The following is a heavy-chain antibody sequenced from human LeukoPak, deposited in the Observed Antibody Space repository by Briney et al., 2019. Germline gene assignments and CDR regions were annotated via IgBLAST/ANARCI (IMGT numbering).Heavy chain of an antibody. D-gene: IGHD6-19*01. Sequence: ASVKVSCKASGYTFTSYDINWVRQAPGQGLEWMGWINPNSGGTNYAQKFQGWVTMTRDTSISTAYMELSRLRSDDTAVYYCASALETSGWYDYWGQGTLVTVSS. CDR1: GYTFTSYD. CDR3: ASALETSGWYDY. CDR2: INPNSGGT. V-gene: IGHV1-2*04. J-gene: IGHJ4*02.